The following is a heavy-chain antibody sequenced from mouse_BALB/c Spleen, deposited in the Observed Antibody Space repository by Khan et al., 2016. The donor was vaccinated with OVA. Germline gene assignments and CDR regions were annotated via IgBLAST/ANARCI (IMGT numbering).Heavy chain of an antibody. CDR2: INPSSGHT. J-gene: IGHJ2*01. V-gene: IGHV1-7*01. Sequence: QVQLKESGAELAKPGASVKMSCKASGYTFSNYWIHWVKQRPGQGLEWIGYINPSSGHTYYNQTFNDKATLTTDKSSSTAYMQLSSRTSEDSAVDYCARDRIDYWGQGTTLTVSS. CDR1: GYTFSNYW. CDR3: ARDRIDY.